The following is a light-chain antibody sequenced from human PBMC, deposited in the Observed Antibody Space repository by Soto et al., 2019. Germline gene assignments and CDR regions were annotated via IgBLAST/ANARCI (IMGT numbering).Light chain of an antibody. V-gene: IGLV2-14*01. CDR2: EVS. CDR3: SSYTSSSTLV. Sequence: QSALTQPASVSGSPGQSITISCSDVADYKYVSWYQHHPGKAPKLIIYEVSNRPSGVSNRFSGSKSGNTASLTISGLQAEDEADYYCSSYTSSSTLVFGGGTKVTVL. J-gene: IGLJ2*01. CDR1: DVADYKY.